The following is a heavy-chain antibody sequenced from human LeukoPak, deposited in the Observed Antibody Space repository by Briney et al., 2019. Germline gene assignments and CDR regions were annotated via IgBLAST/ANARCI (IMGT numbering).Heavy chain of an antibody. CDR3: AVANWGSWNAFDI. CDR2: IKQDGSEK. CDR1: GFTFSSYW. V-gene: IGHV3-7*01. J-gene: IGHJ3*02. D-gene: IGHD7-27*01. Sequence: GGSLRLSCAASGFTFSSYWMSWVRQAPGKGLEWVANIKQDGSEKYYVDSVKGRFTISRDNAKNSLYLQMNSLRAEDTAVYYCAVANWGSWNAFDIWGQGTMVTVSS.